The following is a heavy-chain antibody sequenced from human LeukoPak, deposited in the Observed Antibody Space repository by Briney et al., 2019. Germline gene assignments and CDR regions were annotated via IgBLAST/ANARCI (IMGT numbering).Heavy chain of an antibody. Sequence: GESLKISCKGSGYSFSTYWIGWVRQMPGKGLEWMGIIYPGDSDTRYSPSFQGQVTISADKSISTAYLQWSSLKASGSAMYYCARHRASGSGSYYIRYFDYWAQGTLVTVSS. V-gene: IGHV5-51*01. CDR1: GYSFSTYW. CDR2: IYPGDSDT. D-gene: IGHD3-10*01. CDR3: ARHRASGSGSYYIRYFDY. J-gene: IGHJ4*02.